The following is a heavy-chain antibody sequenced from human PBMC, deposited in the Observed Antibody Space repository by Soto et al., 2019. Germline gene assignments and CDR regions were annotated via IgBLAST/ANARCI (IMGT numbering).Heavy chain of an antibody. D-gene: IGHD6-19*01. J-gene: IGHJ5*02. CDR3: ATVRRPGHTSGWSDLP. CDR2: INPNSGAT. CDR1: GYTFPDYY. Sequence: GASVKVSCKASGYTFPDYYIHCVRQAPGQGLEWMGWINPNSGATHNPQKFQGRVTMTRDTSVSTAYMEVSRLTSDDTAVYYCATVRRPGHTSGWSDLPWGQGTRVTVSS. V-gene: IGHV1-2*02.